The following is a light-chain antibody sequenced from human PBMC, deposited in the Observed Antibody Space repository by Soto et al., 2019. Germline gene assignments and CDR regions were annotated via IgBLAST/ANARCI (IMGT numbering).Light chain of an antibody. CDR1: QSISSW. V-gene: IGKV1-5*01. Sequence: DIQMTQSPSTLSASVGDRVTITCRASQSISSWLAWYQQKPGKAPKLLIYDASSLESGVPSRFSGSGSGTEFTITISSLQPDDFAIYYCQQYNSYSAFGQGTKLEIK. J-gene: IGKJ2*01. CDR3: QQYNSYSA. CDR2: DAS.